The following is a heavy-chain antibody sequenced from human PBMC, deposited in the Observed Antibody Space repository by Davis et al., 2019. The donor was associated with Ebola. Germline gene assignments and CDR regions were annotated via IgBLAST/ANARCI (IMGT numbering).Heavy chain of an antibody. CDR3: ARGRAYCGGDCYSDFGY. CDR1: GFTVSSNY. J-gene: IGHJ4*02. Sequence: GGSLRLSCAASGFTVSSNYMSWVRQAPGKGLEWVSYISSSGNTIYYADSVKGRFTISRDNAKNSLYLQMNSLRVEDTAVYYCARGRAYCGGDCYSDFGYWGQGTLVTVSS. CDR2: ISSSGNTI. V-gene: IGHV3-11*04. D-gene: IGHD2-21*02.